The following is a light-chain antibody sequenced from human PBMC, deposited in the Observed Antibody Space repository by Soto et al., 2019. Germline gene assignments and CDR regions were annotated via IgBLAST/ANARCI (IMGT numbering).Light chain of an antibody. V-gene: IGKV1-27*01. CDR2: SAS. J-gene: IGKJ5*01. Sequence: DIQMTQSPSSLSASVGDRVIITCRASQGIGNDLAWYQQKPGTVPKLLIYSASTLQSGVPSRFSGSGSGTDFTLTISSLQPEDVATYYCQKYNNVPATFGQGTRLEIK. CDR1: QGIGND. CDR3: QKYNNVPAT.